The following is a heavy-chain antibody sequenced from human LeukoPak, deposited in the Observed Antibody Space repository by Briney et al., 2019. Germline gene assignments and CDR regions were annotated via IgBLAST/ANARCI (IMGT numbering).Heavy chain of an antibody. J-gene: IGHJ6*02. CDR1: GFTFNTYN. CDR2: ISSSSTYI. CDR3: AKSVAGYYFYGMDV. Sequence: PGGSLRLSCAASGFTFNTYNMNWVRQAPGKGLEWVSSISSSSTYIYYADSVKGRFTISRDNAKNSLYLQMNSLRAEDTALYYCAKSVAGYYFYGMDVWGQGTTVTV. D-gene: IGHD6-19*01. V-gene: IGHV3-21*04.